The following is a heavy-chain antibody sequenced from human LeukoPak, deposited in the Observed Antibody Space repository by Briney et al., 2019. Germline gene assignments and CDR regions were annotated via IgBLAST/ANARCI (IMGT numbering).Heavy chain of an antibody. CDR3: APERYYGSGSYFDY. D-gene: IGHD3-10*01. CDR2: IIPIFGTA. V-gene: IGHV1-69*05. CDR1: GYTFTSYA. Sequence: ASVKVSCKASGYTFTSYAISWVRQAPGQGLEWMGRIIPIFGTANYAQKFQGRVTITTDESTSTAYMELSSLRSEDTAVYYCAPERYYGSGSYFDYWGQGTLVTVSS. J-gene: IGHJ4*02.